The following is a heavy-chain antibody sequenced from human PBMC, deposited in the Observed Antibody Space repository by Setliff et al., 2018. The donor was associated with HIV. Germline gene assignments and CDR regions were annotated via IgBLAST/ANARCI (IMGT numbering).Heavy chain of an antibody. Sequence: QPGGSLRLSCAASGFTFDDYAMHWVRQAPGKGLEWVSGISWNSGSIGYADSVKGRFTISRDNAKNSLYLQMNSLRAEDTALYYCVKDKRYCSRTSCFFYYMDVWGKGTTVTVSS. V-gene: IGHV3-9*01. CDR3: VKDKRYCSRTSCFFYYMDV. D-gene: IGHD2-2*01. CDR2: ISWNSGSI. CDR1: GFTFDDYA. J-gene: IGHJ6*03.